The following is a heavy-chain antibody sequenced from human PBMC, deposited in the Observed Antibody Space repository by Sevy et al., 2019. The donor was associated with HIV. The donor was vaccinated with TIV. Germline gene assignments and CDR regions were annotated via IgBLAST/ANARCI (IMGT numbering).Heavy chain of an antibody. Sequence: SQTLSLTCAISGDSVSSNSAAWNWIRQSPSRGLEWLGRTYYRSKWSNDYAVSVKSRITINPDTSKNQFSLQLNSVTPEETAVYYCARYRLPHYCSLPRAYMVVWGQGTTVTASS. CDR3: ARYRLPHYCSLPRAYMVV. CDR1: GDSVSSNSAA. J-gene: IGHJ6*02. D-gene: IGHD3-10*01. CDR2: TYYRSKWSN. V-gene: IGHV6-1*01.